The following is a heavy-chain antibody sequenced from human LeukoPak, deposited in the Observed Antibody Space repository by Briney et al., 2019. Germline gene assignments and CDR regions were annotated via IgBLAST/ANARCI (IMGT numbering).Heavy chain of an antibody. J-gene: IGHJ4*02. CDR2: ISYDGSNK. V-gene: IGHV3-30*18. D-gene: IGHD2-15*01. Sequence: GRSLRLSCAASGFTFSSYGMHWVRQAPGKGLEWVAVISYDGSNKDYADSVKGRFTISRDNSKNTLYLQMNSLRAEDTAVYYCAKLGDCSGGSCSPFDYWGQGTLVTVSS. CDR3: AKLGDCSGGSCSPFDY. CDR1: GFTFSSYG.